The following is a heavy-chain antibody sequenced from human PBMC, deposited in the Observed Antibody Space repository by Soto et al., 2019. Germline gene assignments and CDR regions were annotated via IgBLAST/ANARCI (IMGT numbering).Heavy chain of an antibody. J-gene: IGHJ3*02. CDR3: GRASRAYIVVVPAARGGGAFDI. V-gene: IGHV4-59*01. Sequence: SETLSLTCTVSGGSISSYYWSWIRQPPGKGLEWIGYIYYSGSTNYNPSLKSRVTISVDTSKNQFSLKLSSVTAADTAVYYCGRASRAYIVVVPAARGGGAFDIWGQGTMVTVSS. CDR1: GGSISSYY. CDR2: IYYSGST. D-gene: IGHD2-2*01.